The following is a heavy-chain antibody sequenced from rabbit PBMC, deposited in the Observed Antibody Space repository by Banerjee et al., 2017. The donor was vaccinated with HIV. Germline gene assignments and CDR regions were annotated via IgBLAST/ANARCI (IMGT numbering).Heavy chain of an antibody. V-gene: IGHV1S40*01. CDR1: GFDFSSNYW. D-gene: IGHD8-1*01. CDR3: ARSVAGNSYPLNL. J-gene: IGHJ4*01. CDR2: IYTGSSGST. Sequence: QSLEESGGDLVKPGASLKLSCKASGFDFSSNYWICWVRQAPGKGLEWIACIYTGSSGSTYYASWAKGRFTISKTSSTTVTLQMTSLTAADTATYFCARSVAGNSYPLNLWGQGTLVTVS.